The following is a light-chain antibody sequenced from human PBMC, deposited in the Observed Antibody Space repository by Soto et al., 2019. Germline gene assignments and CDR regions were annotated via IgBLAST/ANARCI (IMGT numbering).Light chain of an antibody. CDR2: DVS. Sequence: QSALTQPRSVSGSPGQSVTISCTGTSSDVGGYNYVSWYQQNPGKAPKLMIYDVSKRPSGVPDRFSGSKSGNTASLTISGLQAEGEADYYCCSYAGSYAWVFGGGTKLTVL. CDR1: SSDVGGYNY. J-gene: IGLJ3*02. CDR3: CSYAGSYAWV. V-gene: IGLV2-11*01.